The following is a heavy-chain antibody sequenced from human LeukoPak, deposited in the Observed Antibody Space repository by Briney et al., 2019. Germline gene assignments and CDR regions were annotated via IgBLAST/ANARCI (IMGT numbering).Heavy chain of an antibody. CDR3: ARGGSSGWYQTNWFDP. J-gene: IGHJ5*02. Sequence: SETLSLTCTVSGGSISSSSYYWGWIRQPPGKGLEWIGSIYYSGDTYYNPSLRSRVTISVDTSKNQFSLKLSSVTAADTAVYYCARGGSSGWYQTNWFDPWGQGTLVTVSS. CDR2: IYYSGDT. CDR1: GGSISSSSYY. D-gene: IGHD6-19*01. V-gene: IGHV4-39*07.